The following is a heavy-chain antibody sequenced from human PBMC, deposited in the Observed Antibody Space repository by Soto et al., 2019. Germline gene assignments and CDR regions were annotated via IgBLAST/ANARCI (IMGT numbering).Heavy chain of an antibody. CDR1: GGSISSSNW. CDR3: ARGLGPYYYDSSVYRGGYSPH. V-gene: IGHV4-4*02. J-gene: IGHJ1*01. CDR2: IYHSGST. Sequence: QVQLQESGPGLVKPSGTLSLTCAVSGGSISSSNWWSWVRQPPGKGLEWIGEIYHSGSTNYNPSLKRRVTISGDKPKTQSSRRLGSGPAGARALYYGARGLGPYYYDSSVYRGGYSPHGAKGPRVTVSP. D-gene: IGHD3-22*01.